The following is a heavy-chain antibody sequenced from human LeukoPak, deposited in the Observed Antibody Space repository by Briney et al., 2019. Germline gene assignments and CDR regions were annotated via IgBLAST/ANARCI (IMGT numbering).Heavy chain of an antibody. V-gene: IGHV5-51*01. CDR2: IYPGDSDT. Sequence: PGESLKISCKGSGYSFTSYWIGWVRQVPGKGLEWMGIIYPGDSDTRYSPSFQGQVTISADKSISTAYLQWSSLKASDTAMYYCARLSPGRYYDSSGSIDYWGQGTLVTVSS. CDR1: GYSFTSYW. J-gene: IGHJ4*02. D-gene: IGHD3-22*01. CDR3: ARLSPGRYYDSSGSIDY.